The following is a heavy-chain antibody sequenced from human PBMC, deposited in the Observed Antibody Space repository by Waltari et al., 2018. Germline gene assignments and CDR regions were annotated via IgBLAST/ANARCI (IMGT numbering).Heavy chain of an antibody. J-gene: IGHJ4*02. D-gene: IGHD4-4*01. CDR1: GFTLSNFY. CDR2: IKQDGSEK. CDR3: TTLSVTKTSDY. Sequence: QLVESGGDSVQPGGSLRLSCGTSGFTLSNFYMRWVRQAPGKGLEWVASIKQDGSEKYYVDSVKGRFTVSRDNAKNSLYLQMNNLRADDTAVYYCTTLSVTKTSDYWGQGTLVTVSS. V-gene: IGHV3-7*01.